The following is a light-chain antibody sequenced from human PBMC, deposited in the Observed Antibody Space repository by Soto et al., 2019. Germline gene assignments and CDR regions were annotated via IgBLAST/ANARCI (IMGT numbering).Light chain of an antibody. CDR2: GAS. V-gene: IGKV3-15*01. Sequence: VLTQAPDTLSVSPGERATLSCRASQAINNNVSWYQLKDCQVPRLLIYGASTRAADVPARFSGGGSGTEFTLTISSLQSEDFAEYHCQQYNNWPQTFGQGTKVDNK. J-gene: IGKJ1*01. CDR3: QQYNNWPQT. CDR1: QAINNN.